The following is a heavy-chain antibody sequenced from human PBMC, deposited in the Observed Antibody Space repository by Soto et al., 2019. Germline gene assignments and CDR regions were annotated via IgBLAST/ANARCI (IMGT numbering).Heavy chain of an antibody. CDR3: SRRPPGSSTSCVYYGMDV. CDR2: IIPILGIA. V-gene: IGHV1-69*02. J-gene: IGHJ6*02. Sequence: QVQLVQSGAEVKKPGSSVKVSCKASGGTFRSYTISWVRQAPGQGLEWMGRIIPILGIANYAQKFQGRVTITADKSTSTSYMELSSLGSEDTAVYYFSRRPPGSSTSCVYYGMDVCGQGTTVTFAS. D-gene: IGHD2-2*01. CDR1: GGTFRSYT.